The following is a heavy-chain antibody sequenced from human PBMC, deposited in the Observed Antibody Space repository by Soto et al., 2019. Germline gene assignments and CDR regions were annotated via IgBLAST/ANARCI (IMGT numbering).Heavy chain of an antibody. J-gene: IGHJ4*02. CDR1: GYTFTGYY. Sequence: GASVKVSCKASGYTFTGYYMHWVRQAPGQGLEWMGWINPNSGGTNYAQKFQGWVTMTRDTSISTAYMELSRLRSDDTAVYYCARGGFIAFLEDYGDYDFDYWGQGTLVTVSS. CDR2: INPNSGGT. V-gene: IGHV1-2*04. CDR3: ARGGFIAFLEDYGDYDFDY. D-gene: IGHD4-17*01.